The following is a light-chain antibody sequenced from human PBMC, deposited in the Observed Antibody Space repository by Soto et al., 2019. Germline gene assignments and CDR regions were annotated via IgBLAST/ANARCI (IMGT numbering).Light chain of an antibody. CDR1: QSVSRY. Sequence: DIVLTQSPATLSLSPGERATLSCRASQSVSRYLAWYQQKPGQAPRLLIYDASNRATGIPARFSGSGSGTEFTLTISSLEPEDFAVSYCQQRSDWPSTFGGGTKVEI. CDR2: DAS. V-gene: IGKV3-11*01. CDR3: QQRSDWPST. J-gene: IGKJ4*01.